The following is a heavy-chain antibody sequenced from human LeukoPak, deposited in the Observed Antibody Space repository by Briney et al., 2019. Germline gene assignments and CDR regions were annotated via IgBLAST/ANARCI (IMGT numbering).Heavy chain of an antibody. CDR2: ISAYNGNT. J-gene: IGHJ5*01. CDR3: ARGGRSSWYGMENWFDP. D-gene: IGHD6-13*01. Sequence: GASVKVSCKASGYTFTNYAMNWVRQAPGQGLEWMGWISAYNGNTNYAQKLQGRVTMTTDTSTSTAYMELRSLRSDDTAVYYCARGGRSSWYGMENWFDPWGQGTLVNVFS. CDR1: GYTFTNYA. V-gene: IGHV1-18*01.